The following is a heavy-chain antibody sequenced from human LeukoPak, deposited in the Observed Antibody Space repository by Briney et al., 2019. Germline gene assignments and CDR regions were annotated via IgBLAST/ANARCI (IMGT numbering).Heavy chain of an antibody. J-gene: IGHJ5*02. CDR2: ISSSSSTI. CDR1: GFTFSSYS. CDR3: ARNVLLWFGESQGLFDP. V-gene: IGHV3-48*01. Sequence: GGSLRLSCAPSGFTFSSYSMNWVRQAPGKGLEWVSYISSSSSTIYYADSVKGRFTISRDNAKNSLYLQMNSLRAEDTAVYYCARNVLLWFGESQGLFDPWGQGTLVTVSS. D-gene: IGHD3-10*01.